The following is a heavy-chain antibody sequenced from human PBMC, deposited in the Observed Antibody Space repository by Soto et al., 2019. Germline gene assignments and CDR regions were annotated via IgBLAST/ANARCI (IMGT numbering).Heavy chain of an antibody. CDR2: IDPKSGDT. J-gene: IGHJ5*02. D-gene: IGHD3-22*01. Sequence: QVQLIQSGAAVKKPGASVTVSCKASEYSFTGHYLHWVRQAPGQGLEWMGWIDPKSGDTKYAPKFQHRVTMTSATSISTAYMDLTNLRDDDTAVYYCARDYDKSGYDYFDPWGQGTLVTVSS. V-gene: IGHV1-2*02. CDR3: ARDYDKSGYDYFDP. CDR1: EYSFTGHY.